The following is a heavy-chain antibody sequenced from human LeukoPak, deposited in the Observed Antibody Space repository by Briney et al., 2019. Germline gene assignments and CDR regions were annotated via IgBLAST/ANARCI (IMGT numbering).Heavy chain of an antibody. Sequence: GGSLRLSCAASGFTFSSYAMSWVRQAPGKGLEWVSAISGSGGSTYYAGSVKGRFAISRDNSKNTLYLQMNSLRAEDTAVYYCAKGNYYDSSGYYSDYWGQGTLVTVSS. CDR3: AKGNYYDSSGYYSDY. CDR1: GFTFSSYA. J-gene: IGHJ4*02. V-gene: IGHV3-23*01. CDR2: ISGSGGST. D-gene: IGHD3-22*01.